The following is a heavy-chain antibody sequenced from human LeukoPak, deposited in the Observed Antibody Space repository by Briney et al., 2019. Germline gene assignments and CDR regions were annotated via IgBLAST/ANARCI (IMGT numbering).Heavy chain of an antibody. CDR2: INSNSGGT. CDR3: ARVASSSWSGAFDI. CDR1: GYTFTDYY. Sequence: ASVKVSCKASGYTFTDYYMHWVRQAPGQGLEWMGWINSNSGGTNYAQKFQGRVSMTRGTSISTAYMELSLRSDDTAVYYCARVASSSWSGAFDIWGQGTMVTVSS. V-gene: IGHV1-2*02. J-gene: IGHJ3*02. D-gene: IGHD6-13*01.